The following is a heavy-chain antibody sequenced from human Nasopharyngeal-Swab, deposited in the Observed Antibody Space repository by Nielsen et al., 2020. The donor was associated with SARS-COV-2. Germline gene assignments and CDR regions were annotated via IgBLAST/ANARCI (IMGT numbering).Heavy chain of an antibody. CDR2: MYPRDSDT. D-gene: IGHD1-7*01. Sequence: GESLKISCKGSGYSFSSYWIGWVRQMPGKGLEWMGIMYPRDSDTRYSPSFQGQVTISADKSISTAYLQWSSMKASDTAMYYCSTAYNGNYYWDYWGQGTLVTVSS. CDR3: STAYNGNYYWDY. J-gene: IGHJ4*02. V-gene: IGHV5-51*01. CDR1: GYSFSSYW.